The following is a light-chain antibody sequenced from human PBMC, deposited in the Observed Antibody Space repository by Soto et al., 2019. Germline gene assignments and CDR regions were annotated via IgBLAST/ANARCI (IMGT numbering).Light chain of an antibody. V-gene: IGKV3-11*01. CDR2: DAS. CDR1: QSVGTY. Sequence: EIVLTQSPVTLSLSPGEGATLSCRASQSVGTYLAWYQHKPGQAPRLLIYDASNRVTGIPDRFSGSGSGTDFTLTISSLEPEDFAVYYCQQRSKWRTFGQGTKVDIK. J-gene: IGKJ1*01. CDR3: QQRSKWRT.